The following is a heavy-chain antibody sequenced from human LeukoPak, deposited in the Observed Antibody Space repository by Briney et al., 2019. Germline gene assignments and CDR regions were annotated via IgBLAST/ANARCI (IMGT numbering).Heavy chain of an antibody. CDR2: IYYSGST. D-gene: IGHD3-10*01. CDR3: ARSLYYYGSDSFDI. Sequence: SETLSLTCTVSGGSISSYYWNWIRQPPGKGLEWIGYIYYSGSTNYNPSLKSRVTISVDTSKNQFSLKLSSVTAADTAVYYCARSLYYYGSDSFDIWGQGTMVTVSS. CDR1: GGSISSYY. J-gene: IGHJ3*02. V-gene: IGHV4-59*01.